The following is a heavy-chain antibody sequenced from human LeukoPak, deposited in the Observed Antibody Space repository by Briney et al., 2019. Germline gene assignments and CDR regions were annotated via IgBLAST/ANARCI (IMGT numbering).Heavy chain of an antibody. Sequence: ASVKVSCRASGHAFTSYYMHWLRQAPGQGLEWMGIINPSCGSRSYAQKFQGRVTMTRDTSTSTVYMELSSLRSEDTAVYDCARDISYYDSSGYLNFDYWGQGTLVTVSS. D-gene: IGHD3-22*01. CDR2: INPSCGSR. CDR1: GHAFTSYY. V-gene: IGHV1-46*01. J-gene: IGHJ4*02. CDR3: ARDISYYDSSGYLNFDY.